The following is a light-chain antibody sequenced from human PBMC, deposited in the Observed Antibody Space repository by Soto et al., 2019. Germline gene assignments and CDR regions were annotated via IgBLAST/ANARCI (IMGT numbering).Light chain of an antibody. CDR2: EVT. V-gene: IGLV2-14*01. CDR3: SSYTNINTRAGV. CDR1: SGDIGSYNR. J-gene: IGLJ1*01. Sequence: QSALTQPASVSGSPGQSITLSCTGTSGDIGSYNRVSWYQQHPGKAPKLIIYEVTDRPSGVSNRFSGSKSGNTASLTISGVQAEDEAEYYCSSYTNINTRAGVFGTGTKLTVL.